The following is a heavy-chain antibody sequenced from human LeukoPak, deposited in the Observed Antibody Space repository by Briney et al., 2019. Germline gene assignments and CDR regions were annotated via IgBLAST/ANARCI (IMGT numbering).Heavy chain of an antibody. V-gene: IGHV3-7*01. D-gene: IGHD3-16*01. CDR2: IKQDGSEK. Sequence: GGSLRLSCAASGFTFSSYWMSWVRQAPGKGLEWVANIKQDGSEKYYVDSVKGRFTISRDNAKNSLYLQMNSLRAEDTAVYYCAREGADYVWGSLDYWGQGTLVTVSS. CDR1: GFTFSSYW. CDR3: AREGADYVWGSLDY. J-gene: IGHJ4*02.